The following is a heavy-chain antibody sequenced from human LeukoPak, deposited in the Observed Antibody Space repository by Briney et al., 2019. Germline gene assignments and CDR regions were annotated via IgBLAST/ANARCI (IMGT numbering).Heavy chain of an antibody. CDR1: GGSISSGSHL. Sequence: KTSETLSLTCTVSGGSISSGSHLWGWIRQPPGKGLEWIGSISYGGGTYYNPSLKSRVTISVDKSKNQFSLKLTSVTAADTAVYYCARVYTARTSFDYWGQGTLVTVSS. D-gene: IGHD2-2*02. V-gene: IGHV4-39*07. CDR2: ISYGGGT. CDR3: ARVYTARTSFDY. J-gene: IGHJ4*02.